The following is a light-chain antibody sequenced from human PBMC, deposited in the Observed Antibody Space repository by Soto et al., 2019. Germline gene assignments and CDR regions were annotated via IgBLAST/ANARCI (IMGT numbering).Light chain of an antibody. Sequence: LVLTQSPGTLSLSPWERATLSCGASQSFSSIYLAWYQQKPGQVPRLLLYATSSRATGIPDRFSGTGSGTEFTLIISSLQSEDFAVYYCQQYGSSPTWTFGQGTKVDIK. J-gene: IGKJ1*01. CDR2: ATS. V-gene: IGKV3-20*01. CDR3: QQYGSSPTWT. CDR1: QSFSSIY.